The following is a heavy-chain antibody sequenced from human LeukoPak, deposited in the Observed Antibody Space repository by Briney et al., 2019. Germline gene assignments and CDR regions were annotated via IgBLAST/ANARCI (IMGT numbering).Heavy chain of an antibody. CDR3: ARGDYYGTGSYPPPY. CDR2: IIPIFGTA. V-gene: IGHV1-69*13. J-gene: IGHJ4*02. CDR1: GGTFSSYA. D-gene: IGHD3-10*01. Sequence: SVKVSCKASGGTFSSYAISWVRQAPGQGLEWMGGIIPIFGTANYAQKFQGRVTITADESTSTAYMELSSLRSEDTAVYYCARGDYYGTGSYPPPYWGQGTLVTVSS.